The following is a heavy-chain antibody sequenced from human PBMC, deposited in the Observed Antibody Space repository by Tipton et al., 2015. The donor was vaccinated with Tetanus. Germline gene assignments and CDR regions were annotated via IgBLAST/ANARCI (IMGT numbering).Heavy chain of an antibody. CDR3: ARELNRSGGGCYSYGLDV. J-gene: IGHJ6*02. CDR2: LWFDGGDE. Sequence: SLRLSCAASGFTFRSYGMHWVRQAPGKGLEWVAVLWFDGGDEYYADSVKGRFTISRDNSKNTVYLQMNSLRAEDTAVYYCARELNRSGGGCYSYGLDVWGQGTTVTVSS. D-gene: IGHD2-15*01. CDR1: GFTFRSYG. V-gene: IGHV3-33*01.